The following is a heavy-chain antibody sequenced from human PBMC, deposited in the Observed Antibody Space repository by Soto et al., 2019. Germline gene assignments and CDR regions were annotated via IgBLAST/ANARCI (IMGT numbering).Heavy chain of an antibody. D-gene: IGHD4-17*01. V-gene: IGHV4-4*07. J-gene: IGHJ5*02. CDR3: ARASLTVFYRDNRNWFDP. CDR1: GGSISSYY. Sequence: SETLSLTCTVSGGSISSYYWSWIRQPAGKGLEWIGRIYTSGSTNYNPSLKSRVTMSVDTSKNQFSLKLSSVTAADTAVYYCARASLTVFYRDNRNWFDPWGQGTLVTVSS. CDR2: IYTSGST.